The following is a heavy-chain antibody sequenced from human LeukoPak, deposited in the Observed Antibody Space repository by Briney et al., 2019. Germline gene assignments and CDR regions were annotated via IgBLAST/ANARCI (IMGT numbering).Heavy chain of an antibody. J-gene: IGHJ5*02. V-gene: IGHV4-61*01. Sequence: PSETLSLTCTVSGGSISSGSYYWSWIRQPPGKGLEWIGYIYYSGSTNYNPSLKSRVTISVDTSKNQFSLKLSSVTAADTAVYYCAREQRIVAGTAWFDPWGQGTLVTVSS. D-gene: IGHD6-19*01. CDR3: AREQRIVAGTAWFDP. CDR1: GGSISSGSYY. CDR2: IYYSGST.